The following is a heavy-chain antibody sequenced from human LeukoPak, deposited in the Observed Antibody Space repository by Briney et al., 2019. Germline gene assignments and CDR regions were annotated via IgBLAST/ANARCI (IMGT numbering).Heavy chain of an antibody. Sequence: SQTLSLTCTVSGGSISSGGYYWSWIRQHPGKGLEWIGYIYYSGSTYYNPSLKSRVTISVDTSKNQFSLKLSSVIAADTAVYYCAREYSGSYAYFDYWGQGTLVTVSS. J-gene: IGHJ4*02. CDR2: IYYSGST. CDR3: AREYSGSYAYFDY. V-gene: IGHV4-31*03. D-gene: IGHD1-26*01. CDR1: GGSISSGGYY.